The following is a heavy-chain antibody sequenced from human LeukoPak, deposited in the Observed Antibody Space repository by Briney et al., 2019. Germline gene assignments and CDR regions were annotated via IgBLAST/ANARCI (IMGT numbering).Heavy chain of an antibody. CDR1: GGSISSYY. CDR3: ARHAKVGATLVSYYFDY. V-gene: IGHV4-59*08. J-gene: IGHJ4*02. Sequence: SETLSLTCTVSGGSISSYYWSWIRQPPGKGLEWIGYIYYSGSTNYNPSLKSRVTISVDTSKNQFSLKLSSVTAADTAVYYCARHAKVGATLVSYYFDYWGQGTLVTVSS. D-gene: IGHD1-26*01. CDR2: IYYSGST.